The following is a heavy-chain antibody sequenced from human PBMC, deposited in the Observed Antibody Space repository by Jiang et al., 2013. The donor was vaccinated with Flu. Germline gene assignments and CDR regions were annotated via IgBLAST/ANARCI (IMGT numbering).Heavy chain of an antibody. CDR3: ARAFCGAGSCYLGH. Sequence: SGAEVKKPGASVKVSCKTSGYAFTSFYVHWVRQAPGQGLEWMGMIDPSTGGTRNVQKFQGRVTMTRDRSTSTVFMELTSLRSDDTALFYCARAFCGAGSCYLGHWGQGTPVTVSS. D-gene: IGHD2-15*01. CDR1: GYAFTSFY. V-gene: IGHV1-46*01. J-gene: IGHJ4*02. CDR2: IDPSTGGT.